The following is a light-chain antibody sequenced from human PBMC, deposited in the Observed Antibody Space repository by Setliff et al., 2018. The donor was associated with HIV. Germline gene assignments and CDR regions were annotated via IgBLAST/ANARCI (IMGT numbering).Light chain of an antibody. CDR1: SSDVGSYNL. J-gene: IGLJ1*01. CDR2: EVS. CDR3: CSYAGSSTYV. V-gene: IGLV2-23*02. Sequence: QPALTQPASVSGSPGQSITISCTGTSSDVGSYNLVSWYQQHPGKAPKFLIYEVSKRPSGVSNRFSGSKSGNTASLTISGLQAEDEADYYCCSYAGSSTYVFGTGTKVTVL.